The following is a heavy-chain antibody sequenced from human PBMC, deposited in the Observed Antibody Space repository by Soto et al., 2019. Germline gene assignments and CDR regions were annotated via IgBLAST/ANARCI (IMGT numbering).Heavy chain of an antibody. CDR3: ARDRITLANDAFDI. J-gene: IGHJ3*02. Sequence: SETLSLTCTVSGGSISSYYWSWVRQPAGKGLEWIGRIYTSGSTNYNPSLKSRVTMSVDTSKNQFSLNLSSVTAAADTAVYYCARDRITLANDAFDIWGQGTMVTVSS. D-gene: IGHD3-10*01. CDR1: GGSISSYY. CDR2: IYTSGST. V-gene: IGHV4-4*07.